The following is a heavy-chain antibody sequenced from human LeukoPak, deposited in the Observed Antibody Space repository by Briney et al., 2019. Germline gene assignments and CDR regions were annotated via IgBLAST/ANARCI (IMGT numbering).Heavy chain of an antibody. CDR3: ARAYSSGWHDY. V-gene: IGHV4-34*01. J-gene: IGHJ4*02. CDR2: INHSGST. Sequence: SETLSLTCAVYGGSFSGYYWSWIRQPPGKGLEWIGEINHSGSTNYNPSLKSRVTISVDTSKNQFSLKLSSVTAADTAVYYCARAYSSGWHDYWGQGTLVNVSS. CDR1: GGSFSGYY. D-gene: IGHD6-19*01.